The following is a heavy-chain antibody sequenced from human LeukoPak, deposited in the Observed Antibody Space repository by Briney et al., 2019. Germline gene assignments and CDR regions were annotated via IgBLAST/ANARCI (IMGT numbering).Heavy chain of an antibody. CDR1: GFRFGDYA. J-gene: IGHJ4*02. CDR2: IRSKTYGGTT. D-gene: IGHD3-3*01. Sequence: GGSLRLSCRGSGFRFGDYAVSWVRQAPGKGLEWLGLIRSKTYGGTTEYAASMKGKVTISRDDSKSIAYLQMNSLRTEDTAVYYCIRSAEWLLAYASDSWGQGTLVTVS. V-gene: IGHV3-49*04. CDR3: IRSAEWLLAYASDS.